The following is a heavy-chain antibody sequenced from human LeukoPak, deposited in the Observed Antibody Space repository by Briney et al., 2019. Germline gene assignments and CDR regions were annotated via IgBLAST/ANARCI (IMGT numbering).Heavy chain of an antibody. D-gene: IGHD6-19*01. CDR1: GFTFSSYA. V-gene: IGHV3-23*01. CDR3: AKLKGSSSGWSFDY. J-gene: IGHJ4*02. Sequence: PGGSLRLSCAASGFTFSSYAMSWVRQTAGKGLEWVSSISGSGGSTDYADSVKGRFTISRDNSKNKLFLQMNSLRAEDTAVYYCAKLKGSSSGWSFDYWGQGTLVTVSS. CDR2: ISGSGGST.